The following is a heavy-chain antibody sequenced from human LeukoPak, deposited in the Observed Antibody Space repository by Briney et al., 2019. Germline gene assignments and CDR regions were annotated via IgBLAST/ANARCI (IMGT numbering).Heavy chain of an antibody. D-gene: IGHD3-3*01. Sequence: PGGSLRLSCAASGFTFSSYSMNWVRQAPGKGLEWVSSISSSSYIYYADSVKGRFTISRDNAKNSLYLQMNSLRAEDTAVYYCARGVPYDSWSGPHYSDYWGQGTLVTVSS. CDR3: ARGVPYDSWSGPHYSDY. CDR1: GFTFSSYS. J-gene: IGHJ4*02. V-gene: IGHV3-21*01. CDR2: ISSSSYI.